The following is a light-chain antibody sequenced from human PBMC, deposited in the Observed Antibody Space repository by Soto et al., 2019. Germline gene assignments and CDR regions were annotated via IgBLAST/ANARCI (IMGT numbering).Light chain of an antibody. Sequence: EIVLTQSPGTLSLSPGARATLSCRASQSVSSHLAWYQQRPGQAPRLLIYGASSRATGIPDRFSGSGSGTDFTLTISRLEPEDFALYYCQQYGNSPPLTFGGGTKVEIK. V-gene: IGKV3-20*01. CDR2: GAS. CDR3: QQYGNSPPLT. CDR1: QSVSSH. J-gene: IGKJ4*01.